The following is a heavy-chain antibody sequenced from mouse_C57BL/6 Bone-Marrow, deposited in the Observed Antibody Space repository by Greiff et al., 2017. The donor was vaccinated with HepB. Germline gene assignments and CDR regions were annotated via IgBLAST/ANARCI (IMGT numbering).Heavy chain of an antibody. J-gene: IGHJ2*01. CDR1: GYTFTSYW. CDR3: AREGGYDGGDY. V-gene: IGHV1-50*01. Sequence: VQLQQPGAELVKPGASVKLSCKASGYTFTSYWMQWVKQRPGQGLEWIGEIDPSDSYTNYNQKFKGKATVTVDTSSSTAYMQLSSLTSEDSAVYYCAREGGYDGGDYWGQGTTLTVSS. CDR2: IDPSDSYT. D-gene: IGHD2-2*01.